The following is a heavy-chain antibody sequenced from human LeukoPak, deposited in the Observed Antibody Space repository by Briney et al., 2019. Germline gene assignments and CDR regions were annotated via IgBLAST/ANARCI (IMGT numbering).Heavy chain of an antibody. CDR1: GFTFSIHA. CDR2: IDRSGERT. J-gene: IGHJ4*02. Sequence: PGGSLGLSCAASGFTFSIHAMTWVRQAPGKGLEWVSTIDRSGERTHYADSVKGRFTISRDNPRNTLYLQMNSLRAEDTAIYYCTKDVQNDVGATDCWGQGTLVTVSS. D-gene: IGHD1-26*01. CDR3: TKDVQNDVGATDC. V-gene: IGHV3-23*01.